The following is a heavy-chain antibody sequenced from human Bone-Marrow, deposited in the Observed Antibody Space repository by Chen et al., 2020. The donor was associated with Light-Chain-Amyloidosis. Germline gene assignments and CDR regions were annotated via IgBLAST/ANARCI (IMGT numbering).Heavy chain of an antibody. CDR2: IRHDGSNK. J-gene: IGHJ4*02. CDR3: AKAVARWLLLQPDY. D-gene: IGHD5-12*01. V-gene: IGHV3-30*02. Sequence: QVHLVESGGGVVQPGGSLRLSCSASGFTFSSYGLHWVRQAPGKGLEWVAFIRHDGSNKYYADSVKGRFTISRDNSKNTLYLQMNSLRAEDTAVYFCAKAVARWLLLQPDYWGQGTLVTVSS. CDR1: GFTFSSYG.